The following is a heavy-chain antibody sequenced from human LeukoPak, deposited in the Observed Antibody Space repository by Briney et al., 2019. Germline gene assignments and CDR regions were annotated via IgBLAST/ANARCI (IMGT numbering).Heavy chain of an antibody. CDR1: GASFSGYY. J-gene: IGHJ6*03. D-gene: IGHD2-21*01. CDR2: INHSGST. CDR3: ARRVVNYYMDV. V-gene: IGHV4-34*01. Sequence: SETLSLTCAVYGASFSGYYWSWIRQPPGKGLEWIGEINHSGSTNYNPSLKSRVTISVDTSKNQFSLKLSSVTAADTAVYYCARRVVNYYMDVWGKGTTVTVSS.